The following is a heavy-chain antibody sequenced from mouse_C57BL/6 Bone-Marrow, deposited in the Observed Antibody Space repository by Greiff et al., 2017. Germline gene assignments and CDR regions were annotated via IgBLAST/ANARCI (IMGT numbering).Heavy chain of an antibody. CDR1: GYTFTSYW. CDR2: IRPSDSDT. V-gene: IGHV1-74*01. CDR3: AIRLFGTTVVATDD. J-gene: IGHJ2*01. Sequence: QVQLQQPGAELVKPGASVQVSCKASGYTFTSYWMHWVKQRPGQGLEWIGRIRPSDSDTYYTQKFKGKATLTVDKSSSTAYMQLSSLTSEDSAVYYCAIRLFGTTVVATDDWGQGTTLTVSS. D-gene: IGHD1-1*01.